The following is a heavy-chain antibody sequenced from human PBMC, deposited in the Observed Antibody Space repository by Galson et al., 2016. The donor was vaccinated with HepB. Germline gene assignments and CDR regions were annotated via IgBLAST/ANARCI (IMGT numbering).Heavy chain of an antibody. V-gene: IGHV1-69*06. CDR2: IVPISGAA. Sequence: SVKVSCKDSGGTFGSYSLSWVRQAPGQGLEWMGGIVPISGAANYAPKFQGRVTITADKSTNTAYMELNSLRSDDTADYYCTKVMGGGALYFYYGLDVWGQGTTVTVSS. D-gene: IGHD1-26*01. CDR3: TKVMGGGALYFYYGLDV. CDR1: GGTFGSYS. J-gene: IGHJ6*02.